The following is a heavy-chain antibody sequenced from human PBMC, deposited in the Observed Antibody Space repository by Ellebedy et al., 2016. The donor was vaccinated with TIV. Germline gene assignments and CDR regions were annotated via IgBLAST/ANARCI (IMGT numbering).Heavy chain of an antibody. Sequence: GESLKISCAASGFTFSDYYMTWIRQAPGKGLEWVSYIHSSGGTLYYADSVRGRFTISRDNAKNSVYLQMNSMRVEDTAVYYCAGGGATIVPARTNYYGIDVWGQGTTVTVSS. CDR2: IHSSGGTL. CDR1: GFTFSDYY. V-gene: IGHV3-11*01. CDR3: AGGGATIVPARTNYYGIDV. D-gene: IGHD5-12*01. J-gene: IGHJ6*02.